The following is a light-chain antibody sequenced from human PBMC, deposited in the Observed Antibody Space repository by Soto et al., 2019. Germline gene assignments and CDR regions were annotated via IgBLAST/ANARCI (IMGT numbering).Light chain of an antibody. Sequence: QSVLTQPPSVSGAPGQGVTISCTGSSSNIGAGYDVHWYQQLPGTAPKLLIYGNSNRPSGVPDRFSGSKSGTSASLAITGLQAEDEALYYCHSYDSSLTALVIFGGGTKLTV. J-gene: IGLJ2*01. CDR1: SSNIGAGYD. V-gene: IGLV1-40*01. CDR3: HSYDSSLTALVI. CDR2: GNS.